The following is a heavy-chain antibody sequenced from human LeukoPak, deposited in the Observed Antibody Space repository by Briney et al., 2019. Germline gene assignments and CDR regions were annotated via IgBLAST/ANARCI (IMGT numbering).Heavy chain of an antibody. CDR2: IYHSGSM. Sequence: SQTLSLTCTVSGGSINSSDYYWGWIRQPPGKGLEWIGSIYHSGSMYASLKSRVTISVDTSKNQFSLKMSSVTAADTAVYYCARHATSSTSGPPYDYWGQGTLVTVSS. D-gene: IGHD5-24*01. CDR1: GGSINSSDYY. CDR3: ARHATSSTSGPPYDY. V-gene: IGHV4-39*01. J-gene: IGHJ4*02.